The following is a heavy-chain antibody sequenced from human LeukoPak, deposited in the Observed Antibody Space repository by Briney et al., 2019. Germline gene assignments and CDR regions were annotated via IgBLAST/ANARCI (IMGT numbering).Heavy chain of an antibody. Sequence: SETLSLTCTVSGGSLSTYHWIWIRQPAGKGLEWIGRIYPSGITNYNPSLESRVTMSLAMSQNQFSLKLTSVTAADTAIYYCARGQDAFKTGYWGQGTLVTVSS. V-gene: IGHV4-4*07. CDR2: IYPSGIT. CDR1: GGSLSTYH. J-gene: IGHJ4*02. D-gene: IGHD5-24*01. CDR3: ARGQDAFKTGY.